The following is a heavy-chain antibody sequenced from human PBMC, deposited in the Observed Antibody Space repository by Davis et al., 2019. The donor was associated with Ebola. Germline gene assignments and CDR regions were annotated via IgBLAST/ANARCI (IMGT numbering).Heavy chain of an antibody. Sequence: AASVKVSCKASGYTFTGYYMHWVRQAPGQGLEWMGWINPNSGNTGYAQKFQGRVTMTRNTSISTAYMELSSVTAADTAVYYCARGPYPPAMDWGQGTLVTVSS. CDR1: GYTFTGYY. CDR2: INPNSGNT. D-gene: IGHD5-18*01. CDR3: ARGPYPPAMD. V-gene: IGHV1-8*02. J-gene: IGHJ4*02.